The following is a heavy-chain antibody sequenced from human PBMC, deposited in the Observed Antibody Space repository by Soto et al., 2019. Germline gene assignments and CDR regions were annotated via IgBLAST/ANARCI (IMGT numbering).Heavy chain of an antibody. CDR1: GYTFSTYG. CDR3: TREGSAPYYYYGMDV. CDR2: INTHNGNT. V-gene: IGHV1-18*01. Sequence: APVKVSCKASGYTFSTYGISWVRQAPGQGLEWMGWINTHNGNTNYAQNLQGRVTMTADTSTSTAYMELRSLRSDDTAVYYCTREGSAPYYYYGMDVWGQGTTVTVSS. J-gene: IGHJ6*02. D-gene: IGHD3-10*01.